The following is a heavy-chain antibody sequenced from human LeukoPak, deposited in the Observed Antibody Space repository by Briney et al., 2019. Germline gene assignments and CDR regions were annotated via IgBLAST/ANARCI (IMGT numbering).Heavy chain of an antibody. J-gene: IGHJ6*02. V-gene: IGHV4-34*01. CDR3: ARDVVVVPAAIHYGMDV. CDR1: GGSFSDYF. D-gene: IGHD2-2*01. CDR2: INHSGRT. Sequence: SETLSLTCAVYGGSFSDYFWGWIRQPPGKGLEWIGKINHSGRTYYNPSLKSRVTISVDTSKNQFSLNLSSVTAADTAVYYCARDVVVVPAAIHYGMDVWGQGTTVTVSS.